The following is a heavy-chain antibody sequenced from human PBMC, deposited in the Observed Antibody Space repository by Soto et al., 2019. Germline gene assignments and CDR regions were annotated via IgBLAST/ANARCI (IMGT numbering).Heavy chain of an antibody. V-gene: IGHV3-23*01. CDR1: GFTFSNYP. CDR2: ISASGDNT. CDR3: AKRHYGDSGARH. Sequence: EVQLLESGGGLVQPGGSLRLSCAGTGFTFSNYPMSWVRQAPGKGLYWVSGISASGDNTYYGDSVKGRLTISRDNSKNTLYLQMNSLIPEDTTVYDCAKRHYGDSGARHWGQGTLVTVSS. D-gene: IGHD4-17*01. J-gene: IGHJ4*02.